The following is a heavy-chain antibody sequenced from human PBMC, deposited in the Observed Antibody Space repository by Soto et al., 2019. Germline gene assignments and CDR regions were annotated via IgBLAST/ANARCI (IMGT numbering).Heavy chain of an antibody. Sequence: XGSLRLSCAASGFTVSSYEMDWVRQAPGKGLEWVAYISISGGTIYYGDSVEGRFTISRDNADNSLYLQMNSLRAEDTAVYYCTKEKSAINSGYDAFDIWGRGTVVTVSS. CDR1: GFTVSSYE. J-gene: IGHJ3*02. CDR3: TKEKSAINSGYDAFDI. CDR2: ISISGGTI. D-gene: IGHD5-12*01. V-gene: IGHV3-48*03.